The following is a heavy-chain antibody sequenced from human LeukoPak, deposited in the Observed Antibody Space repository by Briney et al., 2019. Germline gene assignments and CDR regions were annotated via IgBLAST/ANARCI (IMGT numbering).Heavy chain of an antibody. CDR3: AKDCGIDDFWSVFGKGYYYYYGMDV. CDR1: GFTFSSYA. J-gene: IGHJ6*02. D-gene: IGHD3-3*01. CDR2: ISGSGGST. V-gene: IGHV3-23*01. Sequence: PGRSLRLSCAASGFTFSSYAMSWVRQAPGKGLEWVSAISGSGGSTFYADSVKGRFTISRDKSKNTLYLQMNRQRAEVTAVYYGAKDCGIDDFWSVFGKGYYYYYGMDVWGQGTTVTVSS.